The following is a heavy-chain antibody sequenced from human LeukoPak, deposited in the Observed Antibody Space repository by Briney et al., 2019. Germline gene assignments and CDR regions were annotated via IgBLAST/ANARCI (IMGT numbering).Heavy chain of an antibody. CDR1: GFTFSSYA. CDR3: AKEGSSGFYFFDY. CDR2: ISGSGGST. V-gene: IGHV3-23*01. J-gene: IGHJ4*02. Sequence: PGGSLRLSCAASGFTFSSYAMSWVRQAPGKVLEWVSVISGSGGSTYYADSVKGRFTISRDNSKNTLYLQMNSLRAEDTAVYYCAKEGSSGFYFFDYWGQGTLVTVSS. D-gene: IGHD3-22*01.